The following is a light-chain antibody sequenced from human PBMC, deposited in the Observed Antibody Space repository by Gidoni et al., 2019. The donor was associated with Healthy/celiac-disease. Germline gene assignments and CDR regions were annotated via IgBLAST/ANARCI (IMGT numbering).Light chain of an antibody. Sequence: DVVMTQSPLSLPVTLGQPASISCRSSRRLVYSDGTTNLNWFQQRPGQSPRRLISKVSNRDSGVPDRFSGSGSGTDFTLKISGVEAEDVGVYYCMQGTHWPSFGQGTKLEIK. CDR3: MQGTHWPS. CDR1: RRLVYSDGTTN. V-gene: IGKV2-30*01. CDR2: KVS. J-gene: IGKJ2*03.